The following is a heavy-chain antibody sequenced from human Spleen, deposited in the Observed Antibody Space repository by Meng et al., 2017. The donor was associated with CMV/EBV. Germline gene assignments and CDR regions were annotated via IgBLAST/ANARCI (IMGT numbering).Heavy chain of an antibody. Sequence: FSNYWIAGVRQKPGKGLEWKGMIYPGDSDIRYSPSFQGQVTFSADKSISTAYLQWSSLEASDTAMYYCARLDYLDSSGYRSRYHWFDPWGQGALVTVSS. V-gene: IGHV5-51*01. D-gene: IGHD3-22*01. J-gene: IGHJ5*02. CDR3: ARLDYLDSSGYRSRYHWFDP. CDR2: IYPGDSDI. CDR1: FSNYW.